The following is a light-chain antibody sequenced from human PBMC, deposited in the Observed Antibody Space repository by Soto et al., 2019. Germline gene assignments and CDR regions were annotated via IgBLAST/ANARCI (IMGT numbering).Light chain of an antibody. Sequence: EIVLTQSPATLSLSPGARATLSCRASQSVSSYLAWYQQKPGQAPRLLIYDASNRATGIPARFSGSGSGTDVTITISSLEPEDGEVYYGQQRSHWPPAFGPGTKVDIK. CDR1: QSVSSY. J-gene: IGKJ3*01. V-gene: IGKV3-11*01. CDR2: DAS. CDR3: QQRSHWPPA.